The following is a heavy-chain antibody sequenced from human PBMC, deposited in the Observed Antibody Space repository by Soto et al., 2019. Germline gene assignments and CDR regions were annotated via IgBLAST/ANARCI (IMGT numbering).Heavy chain of an antibody. Sequence: ASVKVSCKASGYTFTSYGISWVRQAPGQGLEWMGIINPSGGSTSYAQKFQGRVTMTRDTSTSTVYMELSSLRSEDTAVYYCARGARRGNWFDPWGQGTLVTVSS. V-gene: IGHV1-46*03. J-gene: IGHJ5*02. CDR2: INPSGGST. CDR3: ARGARRGNWFDP. D-gene: IGHD6-6*01. CDR1: GYTFTSYG.